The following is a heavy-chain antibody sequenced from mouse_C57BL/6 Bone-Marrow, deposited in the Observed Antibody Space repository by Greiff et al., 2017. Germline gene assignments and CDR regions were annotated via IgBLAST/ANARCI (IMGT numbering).Heavy chain of an antibody. CDR1: GYTFTSYW. D-gene: IGHD1-1*01. Sequence: QVQLKQPGAELVKPGASVKLSCKASGYTFTSYWMHWVKQRPGRGLEWIGRIDPNSGGTKYNEKFKSKATLTVDKPSRTAYMQLSSLTSEDSAVYYCARLTTVGAYYFDYWGQGTTLTVSS. J-gene: IGHJ2*01. CDR3: ARLTTVGAYYFDY. V-gene: IGHV1-72*01. CDR2: IDPNSGGT.